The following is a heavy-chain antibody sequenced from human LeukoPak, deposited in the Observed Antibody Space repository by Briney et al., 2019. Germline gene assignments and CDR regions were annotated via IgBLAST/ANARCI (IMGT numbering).Heavy chain of an antibody. D-gene: IGHD3-16*01. CDR1: GGSFSGYY. CDR2: INHSGST. CDR3: ARSHPHYDYVWGSSLGWFDP. J-gene: IGHJ5*02. Sequence: SETLSLTCAVYGGSFSGYYWSWIRQPPGKGLEWIGEINHSGSTNYNPSLKSRVTISVDTSKNQFSLKLSSVTAADTAVYYCARSHPHYDYVWGSSLGWFDPWGQGTLVTVSS. V-gene: IGHV4-34*01.